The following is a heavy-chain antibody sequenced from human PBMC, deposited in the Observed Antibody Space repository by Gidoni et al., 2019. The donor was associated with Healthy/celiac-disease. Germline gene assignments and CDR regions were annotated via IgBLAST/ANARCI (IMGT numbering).Heavy chain of an antibody. CDR2: IYYSGST. D-gene: IGHD3-16*01. CDR3: ARRGAMNWYFDL. Sequence: QLQLQESGPGLVKPSETLPLTCTVSGGSISSSTYYWVWIRQPPGKGLEWIGGIYYSGSTYYNPSLKSRVTISVDTSKNQFSLKLSSVTAADTAVYYCARRGAMNWYFDLWGRGTLVTVSS. V-gene: IGHV4-39*01. CDR1: GGSISSSTYY. J-gene: IGHJ2*01.